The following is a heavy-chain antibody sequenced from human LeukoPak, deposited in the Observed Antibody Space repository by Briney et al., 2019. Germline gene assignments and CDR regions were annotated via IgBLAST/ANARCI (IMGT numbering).Heavy chain of an antibody. CDR3: ARSYSTLGDAFDI. D-gene: IGHD6-13*01. V-gene: IGHV4-59*08. J-gene: IGHJ3*02. Sequence: SETLSLTCTVSGGSIGSYYWSWIRQPPGKGLEWIGYIYYSGSTNYNPSLKSRVTISVDTSKNQFSLKLSSATAADTAVYYCARSYSTLGDAFDIWGQGTMVTVSS. CDR1: GGSIGSYY. CDR2: IYYSGST.